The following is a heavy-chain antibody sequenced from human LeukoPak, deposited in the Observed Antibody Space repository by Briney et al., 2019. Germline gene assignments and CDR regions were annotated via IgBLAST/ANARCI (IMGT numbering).Heavy chain of an antibody. CDR3: TRDRMAGFDY. CDR2: IRSKPYGGTA. Sequence: GGSLRLSCAASGFIFSNYAIHWVRQAPGKGLEWVASIRSKPYGGTAEYAASVKGRFTISRDDSKTIAYLQMNSLKTEDTAVYYCTRDRMAGFDYWGQGTQVTVSS. J-gene: IGHJ4*02. D-gene: IGHD6-19*01. V-gene: IGHV3-49*04. CDR1: GFIFSNYA.